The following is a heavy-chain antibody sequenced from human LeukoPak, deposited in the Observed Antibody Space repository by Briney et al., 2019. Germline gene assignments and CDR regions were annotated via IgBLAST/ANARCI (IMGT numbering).Heavy chain of an antibody. J-gene: IGHJ4*02. Sequence: PGGSLRLSCAASGFTFSSYSMNWVRQAPGKGLEWVSSISSSSVYIYYADSVKGRFTISRDNAKNSLYLQMNSLRAEDTAVYYCARDRAAAGTFDYWGQGTLVTVSS. V-gene: IGHV3-21*01. CDR3: ARDRAAAGTFDY. CDR2: ISSSSVYI. D-gene: IGHD6-13*01. CDR1: GFTFSSYS.